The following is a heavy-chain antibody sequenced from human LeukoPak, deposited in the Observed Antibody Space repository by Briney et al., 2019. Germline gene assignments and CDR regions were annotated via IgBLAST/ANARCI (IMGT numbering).Heavy chain of an antibody. Sequence: SETLSLTCTVSNYSITNNYYWGWIRQPPGKGLQWIGSIHHSGITYYTPPLESRITISLDTSKNQFSLRLYSVTAADTAVYYCAASNRNYYYYYMDVWGKGTTVTISS. J-gene: IGHJ6*03. D-gene: IGHD4/OR15-4a*01. CDR3: AASNRNYYYYYMDV. CDR2: IHHSGIT. V-gene: IGHV4-38-2*02. CDR1: NYSITNNYY.